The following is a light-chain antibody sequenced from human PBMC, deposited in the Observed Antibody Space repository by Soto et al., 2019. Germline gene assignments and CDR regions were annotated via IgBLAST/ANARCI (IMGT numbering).Light chain of an antibody. Sequence: DIQMTQSPVSLSASVGDRVTITCRASETISTFLNWYQQKPGKAPKVLIFAASSLQSGVPSRFSGSGSGTDFALTISCLQTDDFATYYCQQYNGYYTWTFGQRTKVDIK. CDR2: AAS. CDR3: QQYNGYYTWT. V-gene: IGKV1-39*01. CDR1: ETISTF. J-gene: IGKJ1*01.